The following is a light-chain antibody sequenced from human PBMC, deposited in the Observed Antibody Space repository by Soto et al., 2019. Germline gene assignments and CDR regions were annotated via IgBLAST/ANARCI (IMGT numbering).Light chain of an antibody. CDR1: PNITNY. CDR3: QQSYTTPPT. CDR2: VAS. V-gene: IGKV1-39*01. Sequence: DIQITQSPSSLSSSVGDRIAITCLASPNITNYLNWYQQTPGKAPKLLIYVASRLQTGVPSRFSGSGSGTDFTLTISSLQPEDFATYYCQQSYTTPPTFGQGTKVDSK. J-gene: IGKJ1*01.